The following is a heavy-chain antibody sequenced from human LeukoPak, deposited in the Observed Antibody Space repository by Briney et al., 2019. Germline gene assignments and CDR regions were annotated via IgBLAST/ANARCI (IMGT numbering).Heavy chain of an antibody. Sequence: ASVKVSCKASGYTFTDYYMHWVRQAPGQGLEWMGWINPNSGGAKYAQKFQGRVTITRDTSISTAYMELSRLRSDDTAVYYCAAGDYLNYYYSMDVWGQGTTVTVSS. CDR2: INPNSGGA. CDR1: GYTFTDYY. J-gene: IGHJ6*02. D-gene: IGHD4-17*01. CDR3: AAGDYLNYYYSMDV. V-gene: IGHV1-2*02.